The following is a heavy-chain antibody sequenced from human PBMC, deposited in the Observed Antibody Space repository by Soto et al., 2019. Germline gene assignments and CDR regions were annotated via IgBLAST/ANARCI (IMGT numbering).Heavy chain of an antibody. CDR3: ATAVGDFWSGYPYYYYGMDV. CDR2: INPNSGGT. D-gene: IGHD3-3*01. V-gene: IGHV1-2*04. J-gene: IGHJ6*02. CDR1: GYTFTGYY. Sequence: QVQLVQSGAEVKKPGASVKVSCKASGYTFTGYYMHWVRQAPGQGLEWMGWINPNSGGTNYAQKVQGWVTMTRDTSISTAYMELSRLRSDDTAVYYCATAVGDFWSGYPYYYYGMDVWGQGTTVTVSS.